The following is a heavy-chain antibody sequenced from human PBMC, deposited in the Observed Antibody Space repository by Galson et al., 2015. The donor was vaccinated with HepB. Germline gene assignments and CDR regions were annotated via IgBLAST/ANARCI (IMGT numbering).Heavy chain of an antibody. CDR2: ISGTGGSI. V-gene: IGHV3-23*01. D-gene: IGHD3-16*02. CDR3: AKDLFGGIIVIGET. J-gene: IGHJ4*02. CDR1: GFTFSSYA. Sequence: SLRLSCAASGFTFSSYAMTRVRQAPGKGLEWVSGISGTGGSIYYLDSVKGRFTISRDNSKNTLYLQMNSLRAEDTAVYYCAKDLFGGIIVIGETWGQGTLVTVSS.